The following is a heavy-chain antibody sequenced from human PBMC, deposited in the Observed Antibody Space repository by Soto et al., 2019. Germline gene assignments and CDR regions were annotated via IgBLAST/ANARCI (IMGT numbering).Heavy chain of an antibody. D-gene: IGHD3-22*01. CDR1: GGTFSSYA. CDR2: IIPIFGTA. CDR3: ASHHYTMIVPHWYFDL. Sequence: QVQLVQSGAEVKKPGSSVKVSCKASGGTFSSYAISWVRQAPGQGLEWMGGIIPIFGTANYAQKFQGRVTITADEFTSTAYMELSSLRSEDTAVYYCASHHYTMIVPHWYFDLWGRGTLVTVSS. V-gene: IGHV1-69*01. J-gene: IGHJ2*01.